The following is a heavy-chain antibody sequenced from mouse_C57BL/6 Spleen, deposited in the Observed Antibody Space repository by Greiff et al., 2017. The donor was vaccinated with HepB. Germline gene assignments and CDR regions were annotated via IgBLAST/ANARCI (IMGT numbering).Heavy chain of an antibody. CDR2: IYPGDGDT. CDR3: ARSDYYGSPWFAY. J-gene: IGHJ3*01. V-gene: IGHV1-82*01. D-gene: IGHD1-1*01. Sequence: VQLQQSGPELVKPGASVKISCKASGYAFSSSWMNWVKQRPGKGLEWIGRIYPGDGDTNYNGKFKGKATLTADKSSSTAYMQLSSLTSEDSAVYCCARSDYYGSPWFAYWGQGTLVTVSA. CDR1: GYAFSSSW.